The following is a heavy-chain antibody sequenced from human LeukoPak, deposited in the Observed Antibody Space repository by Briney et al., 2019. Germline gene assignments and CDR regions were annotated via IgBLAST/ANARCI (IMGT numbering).Heavy chain of an antibody. CDR2: IYHSGST. J-gene: IGHJ4*02. Sequence: SETLSLTCTVSGYSISSGYYWGWIRQPPGKGLEWIGSIYHSGSTNYNPSLKSRVTTSVDTSKNEFSLNLSSVTAADTAVYYCARAGTNLGDYDYWGQGTLVTVSS. CDR3: ARAGTNLGDYDY. CDR1: GYSISSGYY. D-gene: IGHD4-17*01. V-gene: IGHV4-38-2*02.